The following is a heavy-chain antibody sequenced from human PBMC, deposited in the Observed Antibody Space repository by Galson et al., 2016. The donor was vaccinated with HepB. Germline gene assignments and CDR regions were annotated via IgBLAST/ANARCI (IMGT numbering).Heavy chain of an antibody. D-gene: IGHD3-16*02. J-gene: IGHJ4*02. CDR3: ARSPPAADYNWGSYPNYFDY. CDR1: GGSITSGGHY. CDR2: ISHRGRT. V-gene: IGHV4-31*01. Sequence: TLSLTCTVSGGSITSGGHYWSWIRQLPGKGLEWIGFISHRGRTYYNPSLQSPVTISVDTSKKQFSLKLSSVSAADTAVYYCARSPPAADYNWGSYPNYFDYWGQGTLVSVSS.